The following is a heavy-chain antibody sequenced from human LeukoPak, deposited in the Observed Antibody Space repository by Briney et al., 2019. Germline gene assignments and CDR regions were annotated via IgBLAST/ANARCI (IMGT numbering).Heavy chain of an antibody. Sequence: ASVKVSCKASGYTFTGSYMHWVRQAPGQGLEWMGWINPNTGDTNYAQKFQGSVTVTRDTSISTAYLQWSSLKASDTAMYYCARAWSCSGGTRYAENWGQGTLVTVSS. J-gene: IGHJ4*02. D-gene: IGHD2-15*01. V-gene: IGHV1-2*02. CDR1: GYTFTGSY. CDR2: INPNTGDT. CDR3: ARAWSCSGGTRYAEN.